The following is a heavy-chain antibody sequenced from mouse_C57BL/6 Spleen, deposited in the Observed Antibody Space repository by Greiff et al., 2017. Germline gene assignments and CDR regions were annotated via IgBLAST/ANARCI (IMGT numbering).Heavy chain of an antibody. CDR2: IYPGDGDT. CDR1: GYTFSSYW. Sequence: QVQLMESGAELVKPGASVKISCTASGYTFSSYWMNWVKQRPGKGLEWIGKIYPGDGDTNYTGKFKGKATLTADKSSNTAYLQHSSLTSEDSAVEYCAARANYRDYLDYWGQGTTVTVSS. D-gene: IGHD2-1*01. J-gene: IGHJ2*01. V-gene: IGHV1-80*01. CDR3: AARANYRDYLDY.